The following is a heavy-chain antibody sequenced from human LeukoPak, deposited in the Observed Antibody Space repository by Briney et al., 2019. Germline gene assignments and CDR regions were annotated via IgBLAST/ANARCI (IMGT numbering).Heavy chain of an antibody. Sequence: ASVKVSCKASGYTFTSYGISWVRQAPGQGLEWMGGIIPIFGTANYAQKFQGRVTITADESTSTAYMELSSLRSEDTAVYYCARGHSSGWYTADYWGQGTLVTVSS. CDR2: IIPIFGTA. J-gene: IGHJ4*02. D-gene: IGHD6-19*01. CDR1: GYTFTSYG. V-gene: IGHV1-69*13. CDR3: ARGHSSGWYTADY.